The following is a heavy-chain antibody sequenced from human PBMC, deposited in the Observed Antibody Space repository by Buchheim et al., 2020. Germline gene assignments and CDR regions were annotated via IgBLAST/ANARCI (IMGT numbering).Heavy chain of an antibody. Sequence: QVQLQESGPGLVKPSETLSLTCTVSGGSISSYYWSWIRQPPGKGLEWIGYIYYSGSTNYNPSLKSRVTISVDTSKNPFSLKLSSVTAADTAVYYCARGAEYYDFWSASTGDSFDPWGQGTL. CDR1: GGSISSYY. J-gene: IGHJ5*02. V-gene: IGHV4-59*01. D-gene: IGHD3-3*01. CDR2: IYYSGST. CDR3: ARGAEYYDFWSASTGDSFDP.